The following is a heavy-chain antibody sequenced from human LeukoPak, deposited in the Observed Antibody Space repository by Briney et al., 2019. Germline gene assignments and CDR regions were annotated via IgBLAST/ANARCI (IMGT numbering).Heavy chain of an antibody. J-gene: IGHJ6*03. CDR2: IYITGST. D-gene: IGHD3-22*01. V-gene: IGHV4-59*13. CDR1: GGSISSYY. CDR3: ARLKFYDSTGYSPGYYMDV. Sequence: KASETLSLTCTVSGGSISSYYWTWIRQPPGKGPEWIGDIYITGSTNYNPYLKRRVTISVDTSKNQFSLRLSSVTAADTAVYYCARLKFYDSTGYSPGYYMDVWGKGTTVSVFS.